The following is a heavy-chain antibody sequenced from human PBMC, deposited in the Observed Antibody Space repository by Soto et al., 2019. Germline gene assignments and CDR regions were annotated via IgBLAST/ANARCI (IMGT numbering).Heavy chain of an antibody. V-gene: IGHV1-8*01. D-gene: IGHD5-12*01. CDR2: MNPNSGNT. Sequence: QVQLVQSGAEVKKPGASVKVSCKASGYTFMSYDIHWVRQATGQGLEWMGRMNPNSGNTGYAQKFQGRVTMTRNTSITTAYMELSSLRSDDTAVYYCARGPGYSASAWGQGTLVTVSS. CDR3: ARGPGYSASA. J-gene: IGHJ4*02. CDR1: GYTFMSYD.